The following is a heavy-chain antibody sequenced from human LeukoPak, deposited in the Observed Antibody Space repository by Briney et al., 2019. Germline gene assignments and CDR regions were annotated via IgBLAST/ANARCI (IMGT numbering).Heavy chain of an antibody. CDR3: AREYILSWQHLVGVFDY. CDR1: GDSVSSNSAA. V-gene: IGHV6-1*01. CDR2: TYYRSKWYN. Sequence: PSQTLSLTCAISGDSVSSNSAAWNWIRQSPSRGLEWLRRTYYRSKWYNDYATSVKSQITINPATSKNQFSLQMNSVTPEDTAVYYCAREYILSWQHLVGVFDYWGQGTPVTVSS. J-gene: IGHJ4*02. D-gene: IGHD6-13*01.